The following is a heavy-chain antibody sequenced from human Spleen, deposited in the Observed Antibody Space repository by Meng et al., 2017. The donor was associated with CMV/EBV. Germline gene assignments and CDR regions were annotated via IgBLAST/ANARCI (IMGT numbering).Heavy chain of an antibody. V-gene: IGHV4-61*01. J-gene: IGHJ3*02. CDR3: ARERRTRDAFDI. Sequence: SETLSLTCTVSGGSVSSGNYYWNWIRQPPGKGLEWIGYIYYSESTNYNPSLKSRVTISVDTSKNQFSLKLTSVTAADTAVYYCARERRTRDAFDIWGQGTMVTVSS. CDR2: IYYSEST. CDR1: GGSVSSGNYY. D-gene: IGHD1-7*01.